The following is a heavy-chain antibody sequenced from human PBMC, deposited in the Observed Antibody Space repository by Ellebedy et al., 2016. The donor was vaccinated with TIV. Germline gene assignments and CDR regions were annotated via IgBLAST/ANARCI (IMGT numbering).Heavy chain of an antibody. D-gene: IGHD6-13*01. CDR3: ARYTSIWYLDY. CDR1: GYTFTSHG. V-gene: IGHV1-18*01. J-gene: IGHJ4*02. CDR2: ISAYNGNT. Sequence: ASVKVSCXASGYTFTSHGISWVRQAPGQGLEWMGWISAYNGNTNYAQKLQGRVTMTTDTSTSTAYMELRSLRSEDTAVYYCARYTSIWYLDYWGQGTLVTVSS.